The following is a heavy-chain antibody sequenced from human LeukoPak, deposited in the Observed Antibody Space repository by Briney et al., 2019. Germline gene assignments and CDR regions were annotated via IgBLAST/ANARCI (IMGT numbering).Heavy chain of an antibody. Sequence: PGGSLRLSCAASGFTFNTYWMSWVRQAPGKGLEWVANIRQDASETYYGDSVKGRFTIFRDNTKNSLFLRMNSLRAEDTAVYYCARVAVIYYYYMEVWGKGTTVTVSS. CDR2: IRQDASET. CDR3: ARVAVIYYYYMEV. V-gene: IGHV3-7*01. D-gene: IGHD2/OR15-2a*01. J-gene: IGHJ6*03. CDR1: GFTFNTYW.